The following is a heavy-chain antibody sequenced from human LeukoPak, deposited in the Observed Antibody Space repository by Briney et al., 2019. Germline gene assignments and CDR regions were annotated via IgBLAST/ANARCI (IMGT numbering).Heavy chain of an antibody. Sequence: GGSLRLSCAASGFTVSSNYMSWVRQAPGKGLEWVSVIYSGGSTYYADSVKGRFTISRDNSKNTLYLQMNSLRAEDTAVYYCARDDYGDFNPGYWGQETLVTVSS. J-gene: IGHJ4*02. D-gene: IGHD4-17*01. V-gene: IGHV3-66*01. CDR3: ARDDYGDFNPGY. CDR2: IYSGGST. CDR1: GFTVSSNY.